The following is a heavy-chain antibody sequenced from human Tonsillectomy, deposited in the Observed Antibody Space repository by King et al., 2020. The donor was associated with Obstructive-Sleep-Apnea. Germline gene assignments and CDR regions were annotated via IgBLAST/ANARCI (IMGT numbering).Heavy chain of an antibody. V-gene: IGHV3-11*01. D-gene: IGHD5-24*01. Sequence: VQLVESGGGLVKPGGSLRLSCAASGFTFSDYYMSWIGQSPGKGLEWVSYISRSVSAIYYADAVKGRFTISRDNAKNSLFLQMNSLRAEDTAVYFCARDLRGGYNPLYYFDYWGQGTLVTVSS. CDR1: GFTFSDYY. CDR3: ARDLRGGYNPLYYFDY. J-gene: IGHJ4*02. CDR2: ISRSVSAI.